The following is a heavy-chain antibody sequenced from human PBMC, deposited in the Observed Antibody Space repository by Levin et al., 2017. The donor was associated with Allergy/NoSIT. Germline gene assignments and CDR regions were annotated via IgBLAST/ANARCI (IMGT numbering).Heavy chain of an antibody. D-gene: IGHD3-10*01. J-gene: IGHJ4*02. CDR3: ATRGSGRSLDS. V-gene: IGHV3-53*01. Sequence: PGGSLRLSCTASGLTVGNNYMCWVRQAPGKGLEWVSLIYSGGSTHYADSVEGRLTISRDSSKNTLYLQMNRLRAEDTTMYYCATRGSGRSLDSWGQGTLVTVSS. CDR2: IYSGGST. CDR1: GLTVGNNY.